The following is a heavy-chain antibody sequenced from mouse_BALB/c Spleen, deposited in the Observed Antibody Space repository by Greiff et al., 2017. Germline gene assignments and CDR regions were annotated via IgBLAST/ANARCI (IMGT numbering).Heavy chain of an antibody. CDR1: GFTFSSYA. Sequence: DVQLVESGGGLVKPGGSLKLSCAASGFTFSSYAMSWVRQTPEKRLEWVASISSGGSTYYPDSVKGRFTISRDNARNILYLQMSSLRSEDTAMYYCARGGGYDAAWFAYWGQGTLVTVSA. CDR2: ISSGGST. D-gene: IGHD2-2*01. V-gene: IGHV5-6-5*01. J-gene: IGHJ3*01. CDR3: ARGGGYDAAWFAY.